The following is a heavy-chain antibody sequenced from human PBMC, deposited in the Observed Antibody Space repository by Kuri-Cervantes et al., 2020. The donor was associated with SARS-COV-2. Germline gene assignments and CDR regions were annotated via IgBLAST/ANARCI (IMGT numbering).Heavy chain of an antibody. CDR3: ASATVTTRRFDP. V-gene: IGHV1-46*01. CDR2: INPSGCST. D-gene: IGHD4-17*01. Sequence: ASVKVSCKASGYTFTSYYMHWLRQAPGQGLEWMGIINPSGCSTSYAQKFQGRVTITADESTSTAYMELSSLRSEDTAVHYCASATVTTRRFDPWGQGTLVTVSS. CDR1: GYTFTSYY. J-gene: IGHJ5*02.